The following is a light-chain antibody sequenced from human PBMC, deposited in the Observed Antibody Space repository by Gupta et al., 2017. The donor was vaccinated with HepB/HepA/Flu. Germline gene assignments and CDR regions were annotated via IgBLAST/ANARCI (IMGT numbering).Light chain of an antibody. CDR3: SSYTSSSTLV. V-gene: IGLV2-14*03. CDR2: DVS. J-gene: IGLJ1*01. Sequence: QSALTQPASVSGSPGQSITISCTGTSSDVGGYKYVSWYQQHPGKASKLMIYDVSYRPSGVSNRFSGSKSGNTASLTISGLQAEDEADYYCSSYTSSSTLVFGTGTKVTVL. CDR1: SSDVGGYKY.